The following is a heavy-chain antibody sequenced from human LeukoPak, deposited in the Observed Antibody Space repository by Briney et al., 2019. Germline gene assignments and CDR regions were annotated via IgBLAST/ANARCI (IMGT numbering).Heavy chain of an antibody. CDR1: GYTFTSYY. CDR2: INPSGGST. J-gene: IGHJ5*02. V-gene: IGHV1-46*01. Sequence: ASVKVSCKASGYTFTSYYMHWVRQAPGQGLEWMGIINPSGGSTSYAQKFQGRVTMTRDMSTSTVYMELSSLRSEDTAVYYCAGTGLGELGGPWGQGTLVTVSS. D-gene: IGHD3-16*01. CDR3: AGTGLGELGGP.